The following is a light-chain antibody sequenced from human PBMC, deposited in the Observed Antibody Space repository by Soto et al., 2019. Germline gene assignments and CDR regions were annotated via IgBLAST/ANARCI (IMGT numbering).Light chain of an antibody. CDR3: QQYGSSLWT. CDR1: QTVSSSY. CDR2: GAS. V-gene: IGKV3-20*01. Sequence: EMVLTQSPGILSLSPGGRATLSCRASQTVSSSYLAWYQQKPGQAPRLLIYGASSRATGIPDRFSGSGSGTDFTLTISRLEPEDFAVYYCQQYGSSLWTFGQGTKVEIK. J-gene: IGKJ1*01.